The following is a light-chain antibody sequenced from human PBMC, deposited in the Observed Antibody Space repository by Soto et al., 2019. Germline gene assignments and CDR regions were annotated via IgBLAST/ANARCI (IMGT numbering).Light chain of an antibody. Sequence: VVVTQSPDTLSLSPGERSTLSCRASQSVSNLAWYQPKPGQAPRLLIFSTSNRATGVPDRFSGGGSGTDFTLTITGLEPEDVAVYYCLQYGSSSRTFGQGTRVE. J-gene: IGKJ1*01. CDR1: QSVSN. V-gene: IGKV3-20*01. CDR2: STS. CDR3: LQYGSSSRT.